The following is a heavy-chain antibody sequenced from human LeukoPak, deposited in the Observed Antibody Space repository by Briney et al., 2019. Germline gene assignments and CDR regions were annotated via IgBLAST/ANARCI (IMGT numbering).Heavy chain of an antibody. CDR2: VNPNSGGT. J-gene: IGHJ4*02. D-gene: IGHD2-2*03. Sequence: ASVKVSCKASRYSFTGYYMHWVRQAPGQGLEWMGWVNPNSGGTNYAQKFQGRVTMTRDTSISTAYMELSRLRSDDTAVYYCARSRFGYCSSTSCYRLFDYWGQGTLVTVSS. CDR1: RYSFTGYY. CDR3: ARSRFGYCSSTSCYRLFDY. V-gene: IGHV1-2*02.